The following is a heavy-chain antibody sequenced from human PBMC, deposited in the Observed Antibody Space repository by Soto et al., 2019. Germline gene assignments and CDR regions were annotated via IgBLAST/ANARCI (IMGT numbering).Heavy chain of an antibody. V-gene: IGHV4-59*01. CDR2: IYYSGST. D-gene: IGHD3-9*01. J-gene: IGHJ4*02. CDR1: GGSISSYY. CDR3: ARGHSVLRYFDWLGD. Sequence: QVQLQESGPGLVKPSETLSVTCTVSGGSISSYYWSWIRQPPGKGLEWIGYIYYSGSTNYNPSLKSRVTISVDTSKNQFSLKLSSVTAADTAVYYCARGHSVLRYFDWLGDWGQGTLVTVSS.